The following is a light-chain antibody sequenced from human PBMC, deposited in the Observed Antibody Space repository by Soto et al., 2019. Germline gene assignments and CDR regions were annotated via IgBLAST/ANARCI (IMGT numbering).Light chain of an antibody. CDR3: QQYNSYWT. CDR1: QSISSW. CDR2: KAS. Sequence: DIQMTQSPSTLSASVGNRVTITCRASQSISSWLAWYQQKPGKAPKLLIYKASSLESGVPSRFSGSGSGKEFTFNISSLQPDDFATYYCQQYNSYWTFGQGTKVDIK. J-gene: IGKJ1*01. V-gene: IGKV1-5*03.